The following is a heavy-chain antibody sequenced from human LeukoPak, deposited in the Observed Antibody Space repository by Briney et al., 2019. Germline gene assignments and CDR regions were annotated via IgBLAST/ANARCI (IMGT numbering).Heavy chain of an antibody. CDR2: ISGSGGST. Sequence: GGSLRLSCAASGFTFSSYAMSWVRQAPGKGLEWVSAISGSGGSTYYADSVKGRFTISRDNSKNTLYLQMNSLRAEDTAVYYCAKSSDYDYVWASYRRPDYWGQGTLVTVSS. V-gene: IGHV3-23*01. D-gene: IGHD3-16*02. J-gene: IGHJ4*02. CDR1: GFTFSSYA. CDR3: AKSSDYDYVWASYRRPDY.